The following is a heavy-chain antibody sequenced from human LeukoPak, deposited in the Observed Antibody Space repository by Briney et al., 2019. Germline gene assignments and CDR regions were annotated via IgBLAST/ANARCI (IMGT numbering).Heavy chain of an antibody. Sequence: SQTLSLTCVISGDSVSSSLVAWNWIRQSPSRGLEWLGRTYYRSKWYHDYAIFVKGRIAINADTSKNQFSLQLKSMTPEDTAVYYCARDPAGMDVWGQGTTVTVSS. CDR2: TYYRSKWYH. V-gene: IGHV6-1*01. CDR3: ARDPAGMDV. CDR1: GDSVSSSLVA. J-gene: IGHJ6*02.